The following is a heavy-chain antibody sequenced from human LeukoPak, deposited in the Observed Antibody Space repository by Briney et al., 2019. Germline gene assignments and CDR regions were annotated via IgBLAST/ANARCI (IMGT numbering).Heavy chain of an antibody. CDR2: ISTSGST. J-gene: IGHJ3*02. CDR1: GGSISSYY. D-gene: IGHD6-19*01. Sequence: PSETLSLTCTVSGGSISSYYWSWIRQPAGKGLESIGHISTSGSTNYNPSLKSRVTMSVDTSKNQFSLKLSSVTAADTAVYYCARCASQWLVPAFDIWGQGTMVTVSS. CDR3: ARCASQWLVPAFDI. V-gene: IGHV4-4*07.